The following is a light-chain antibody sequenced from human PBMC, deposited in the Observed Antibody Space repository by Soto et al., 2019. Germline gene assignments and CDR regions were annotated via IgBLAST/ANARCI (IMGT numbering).Light chain of an antibody. CDR2: DAS. V-gene: IGKV3-11*01. CDR3: QQRSNLPT. J-gene: IGKJ3*01. Sequence: EIVLTQSPATLSLSPGERATLSCRASQSFSSYLAWYQQKPGQAPRLLIYDASSRATGIPARFSGSGSGTDFTLTISSLEPEDFAVYYCQQRSNLPTFGPGTKVDIK. CDR1: QSFSSY.